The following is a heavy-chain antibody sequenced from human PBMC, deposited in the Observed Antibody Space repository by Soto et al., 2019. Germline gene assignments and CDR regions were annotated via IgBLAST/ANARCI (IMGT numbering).Heavy chain of an antibody. Sequence: GGSLRLSCAASGVTFSSYAMSWVRQAPGKGLEWVSAISGSGGSTYYADSVKGRFTISRDNSKNTLYLQMTSLTAEDTAVYYCAKDSHIVATLTHYYYYGMDVWGQGTTVTVSS. D-gene: IGHD5-12*01. CDR2: ISGSGGST. CDR3: AKDSHIVATLTHYYYYGMDV. CDR1: GVTFSSYA. J-gene: IGHJ6*02. V-gene: IGHV3-23*01.